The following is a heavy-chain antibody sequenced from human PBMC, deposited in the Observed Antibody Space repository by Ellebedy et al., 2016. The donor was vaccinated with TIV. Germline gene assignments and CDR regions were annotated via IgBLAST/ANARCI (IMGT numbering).Heavy chain of an antibody. Sequence: AASVKVSCKTSGYTFTDYYIHWVRQAPGQGLGWMAWINPNSGGTNYAQKFQGRVTVTRDTSTSTAFLELSRLRSDDTAVYYCTRDLTNIVSGDYWGQGTLVTVSS. CDR2: INPNSGGT. CDR3: TRDLTNIVSGDY. CDR1: GYTFTDYY. D-gene: IGHD5/OR15-5a*01. J-gene: IGHJ4*02. V-gene: IGHV1-2*02.